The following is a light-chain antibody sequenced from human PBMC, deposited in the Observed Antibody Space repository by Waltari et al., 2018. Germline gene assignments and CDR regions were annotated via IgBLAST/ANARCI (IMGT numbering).Light chain of an antibody. CDR2: GAS. CDR3: QQTYNNPPF. J-gene: IGKJ4*01. V-gene: IGKV1-39*01. Sequence: DIQMTQSPSSLSASVGDRVTITCRSSQSIGNAYLNWYQQKPGKAPKLLIYGASTLQRVVPSRFIGSGSGTDFTLTISSLQPEYFATYYCQQTYNNPPFFGGGTRVEI. CDR1: QSIGNAY.